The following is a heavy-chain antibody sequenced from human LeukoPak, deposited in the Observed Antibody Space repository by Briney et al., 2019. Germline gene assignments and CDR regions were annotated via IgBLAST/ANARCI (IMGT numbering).Heavy chain of an antibody. CDR2: ISWDGKNT. V-gene: IGHV3-43D*03. CDR3: AKDHPGGI. D-gene: IGHD3-16*01. CDR1: GFTFDDYA. J-gene: IGHJ6*02. Sequence: PGGSLRLSCAASGFTFDDYALIWARQAPGKGLEWVSLISWDGKNTFYADSVKGRFTISRDNSTNSLYLQMNSLRIEDTAMYYCAKDHPGGIWGQGTTVIVSS.